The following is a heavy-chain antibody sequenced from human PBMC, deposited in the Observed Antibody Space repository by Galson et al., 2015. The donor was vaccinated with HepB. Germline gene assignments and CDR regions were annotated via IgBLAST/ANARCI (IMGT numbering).Heavy chain of an antibody. CDR2: INPYNGHT. V-gene: IGHV1-18*04. CDR3: ARDLLTAAADS. D-gene: IGHD6-13*01. Sequence: SVKVSCKASGYTFTSYGISWVRQAPGQGLEWMGWINPYNGHTDYAQKFQGRVTMTTDTSTSTAYMELRSLRSDDTAVYYCARDLLTAAADSRGQGTVVSVSA. J-gene: IGHJ5*01. CDR1: GYTFTSYG.